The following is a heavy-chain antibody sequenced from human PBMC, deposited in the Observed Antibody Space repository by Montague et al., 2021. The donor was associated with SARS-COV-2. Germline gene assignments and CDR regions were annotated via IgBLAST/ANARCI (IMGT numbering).Heavy chain of an antibody. V-gene: IGHV4-59*01. D-gene: IGHD3-22*01. CDR2: IHHTGSS. J-gene: IGHJ4*02. CDR3: ARDGFYYDSSGEDLETGGFDN. CDR1: GASISNYY. Sequence: SETLSLTSTVSGASISNYYWSWIRQSPGKRMEWVGYIHHTGSSNYSPSLKRRVTISLGTSRNQFSLKLSSVTAADTAVYYCARDGFYYDSSGEDLETGGFDNWGQGTMVTVSS.